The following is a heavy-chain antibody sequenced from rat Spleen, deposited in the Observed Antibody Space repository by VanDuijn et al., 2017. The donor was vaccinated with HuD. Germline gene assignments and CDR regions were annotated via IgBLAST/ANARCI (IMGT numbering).Heavy chain of an antibody. CDR2: INSAGST. CDR1: GYSITSSYR. D-gene: IGHD1-4*01. Sequence: EVQLQESGPGLVKPSQSLSLTCSVTGYSITSSYRWNWIRKFPGNKLEWMGYINSAGSTNHNPSLKSRISITRDTSKNQFFLQVNSVTTEDTATYYCARFGYGYTSSGFDYWGQGVMVTVSS. J-gene: IGHJ2*01. CDR3: ARFGYGYTSSGFDY. V-gene: IGHV3-3*01.